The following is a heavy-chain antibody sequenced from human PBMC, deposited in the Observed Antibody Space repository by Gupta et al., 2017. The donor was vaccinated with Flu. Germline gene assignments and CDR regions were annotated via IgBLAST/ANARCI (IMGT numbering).Heavy chain of an antibody. CDR2: ITGSGGAT. J-gene: IGHJ6*02. Sequence: YAMSWVRQAPGKGLEWVSCITGSGGATYYADAGEGRFTISRDNSKNTLYLQMNRLSVGDTAVYFCARDDYLNPYCHGMDVWGQGTTVTVSS. D-gene: IGHD4-17*01. V-gene: IGHV3-23*01. CDR3: ARDDYLNPYCHGMDV. CDR1: YA.